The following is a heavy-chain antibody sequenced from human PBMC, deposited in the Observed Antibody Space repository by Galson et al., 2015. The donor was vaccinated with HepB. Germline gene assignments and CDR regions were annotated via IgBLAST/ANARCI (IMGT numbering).Heavy chain of an antibody. CDR3: AREELGIAAAGIDWFDP. D-gene: IGHD6-13*01. Sequence: SVKVSCKASGYTFTSYAMHWVRQAPGQRLEWMGWINAGNGNTKYSRKFQGRVTITRDTSASTAYMELSSLRSEDTAVYYCAREELGIAAAGIDWFDPWGQGTLVTVSS. V-gene: IGHV1-3*01. J-gene: IGHJ5*02. CDR1: GYTFTSYA. CDR2: INAGNGNT.